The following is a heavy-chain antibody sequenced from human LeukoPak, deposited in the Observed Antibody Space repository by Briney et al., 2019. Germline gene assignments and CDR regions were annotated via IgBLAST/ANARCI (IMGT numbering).Heavy chain of an antibody. Sequence: GGSLRLSCAASGFTFSNYEMNWVRQAPGKRLEWVSSISISGTTLYYADSVKGRFTISRDNAKNSLSLQMNSLRAEDTAVYYCARARLSSTGGDDWGQGTLVTVSS. J-gene: IGHJ4*02. CDR3: ARARLSSTGGDD. V-gene: IGHV3-48*03. D-gene: IGHD3-16*01. CDR2: ISISGTTL. CDR1: GFTFSNYE.